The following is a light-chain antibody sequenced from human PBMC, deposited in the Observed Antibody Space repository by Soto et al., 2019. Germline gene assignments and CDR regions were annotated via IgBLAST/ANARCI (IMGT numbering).Light chain of an antibody. J-gene: IGKJ2*01. Sequence: DIVMTQSPATLSVSPGEGATLSCRASQSVNSNVAWYRQKPGQAPRLLIYGASTRATGIPARFSGSGSGTEFTLTISSLPSEDFAVYYCQQYHTWPPYTFGQGTTLEIK. CDR3: QQYHTWPPYT. CDR2: GAS. CDR1: QSVNSN. V-gene: IGKV3-15*01.